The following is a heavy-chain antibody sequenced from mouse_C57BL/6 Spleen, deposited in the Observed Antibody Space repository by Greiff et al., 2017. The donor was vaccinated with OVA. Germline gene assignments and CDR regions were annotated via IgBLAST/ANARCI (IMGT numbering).Heavy chain of an antibody. CDR3: ASGSIMDY. D-gene: IGHD4-1*01. J-gene: IGHJ4*01. Sequence: VQLQQSGPELVKPGASVKISCKASGYTFTDYYMNWVKQSHGKSLEWIGDINPNNGGTSYNQKFKGKATSTVDKSSSTAYMELRSLTSEDSAVYYCASGSIMDYWGQGTSVTVSS. CDR2: INPNNGGT. CDR1: GYTFTDYY. V-gene: IGHV1-26*01.